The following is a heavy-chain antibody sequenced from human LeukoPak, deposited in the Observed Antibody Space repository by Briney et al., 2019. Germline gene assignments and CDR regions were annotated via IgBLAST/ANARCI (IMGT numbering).Heavy chain of an antibody. CDR3: AIVIIGDAFDI. J-gene: IGHJ3*02. V-gene: IGHV4-34*01. Sequence: SETLSLTCAVYGGSFSGYYWSWIRQPPGKGLEWIGEINHSGSTNYNPSLKSRVTISVDTSKNQFSLKLSSVTAADTAVYYCAIVIIGDAFDIWGQGTMVSVSS. CDR2: INHSGST. CDR1: GGSFSGYY. D-gene: IGHD2-15*01.